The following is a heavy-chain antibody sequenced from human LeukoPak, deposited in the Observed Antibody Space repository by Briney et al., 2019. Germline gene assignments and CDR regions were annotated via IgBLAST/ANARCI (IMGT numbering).Heavy chain of an antibody. Sequence: PGGSLTLSRAASGFTFSSYAMNWVRQAPGKGLEWVSVISDDGYTTFYADSVKGRFTISRDNSKSTLYLHMNSLRADDTAVYYCANRAVAGTRPFDYWGQGTMVTVSS. D-gene: IGHD6-19*01. CDR1: GFTFSSYA. CDR2: ISDDGYTT. CDR3: ANRAVAGTRPFDY. V-gene: IGHV3-23*01. J-gene: IGHJ4*02.